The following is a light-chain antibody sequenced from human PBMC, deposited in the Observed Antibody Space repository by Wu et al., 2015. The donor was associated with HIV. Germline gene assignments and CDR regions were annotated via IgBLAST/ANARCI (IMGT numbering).Light chain of an antibody. V-gene: IGKV1-5*03. Sequence: DIQMTQSPSTLSASAGDRVTITCRANQSINNWLAWYQQKLGKAPKLLISKASTLETDVPSRFSGSGSGTEFTLTINSLQPDDCATYYCQQYNGYPYTFGQGTTLDIK. CDR3: QQYNGYPYT. CDR1: QSINNW. J-gene: IGKJ2*01. CDR2: KAS.